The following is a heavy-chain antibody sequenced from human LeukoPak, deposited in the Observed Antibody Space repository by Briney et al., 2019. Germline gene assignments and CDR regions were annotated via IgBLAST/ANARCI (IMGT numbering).Heavy chain of an antibody. V-gene: IGHV3-9*01. J-gene: IGHJ3*02. CDR1: GFTFDDYA. CDR2: ISWNSGSI. Sequence: GGSLRLSCAASGFTFDDYAMHWVRQAPGKGLEWVSGISWNSGSIGYADSVKGRFTISRDNAKNSLYLQMNSLRAEDTALYYCAVLITMVRGVSDAFDIWGQGTMVTVSS. D-gene: IGHD3-10*01. CDR3: AVLITMVRGVSDAFDI.